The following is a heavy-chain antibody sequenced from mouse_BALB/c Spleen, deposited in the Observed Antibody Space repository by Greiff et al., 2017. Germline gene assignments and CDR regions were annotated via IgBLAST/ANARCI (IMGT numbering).Heavy chain of an antibody. J-gene: IGHJ4*01. D-gene: IGHD2-14*01. V-gene: IGHV1S81*02. CDR1: GYTFTSYW. CDR3: AREGYRYDLYAMDY. CDR2: INPSNGRT. Sequence: QVQLQQPGAELVKPGASVKLSCKASGYTFTSYWMHWVKQRPGQGLEWIGEINPSNGRTNYNEKFKSKATLTVDKSSSTAYMQLSSLTSEDSAVYYCAREGYRYDLYAMDYWGQGTSVTVSS.